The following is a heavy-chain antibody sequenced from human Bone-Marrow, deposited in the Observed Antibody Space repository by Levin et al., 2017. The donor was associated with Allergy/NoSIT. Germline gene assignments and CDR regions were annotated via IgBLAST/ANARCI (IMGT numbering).Heavy chain of an antibody. D-gene: IGHD4-17*01. Sequence: PGASVKVSCRASGYTFTTYSIHWVRQAPGQGLEWIGIIKSGSGSTSYAQGFQGRVTMTRDTSTSTVYMELSSLRSEDTAVYYCARDLGDATVTADYWGQGALVTVSS. J-gene: IGHJ4*02. V-gene: IGHV1-46*01. CDR2: IKSGSGST. CDR3: ARDLGDATVTADY. CDR1: GYTFTTYS.